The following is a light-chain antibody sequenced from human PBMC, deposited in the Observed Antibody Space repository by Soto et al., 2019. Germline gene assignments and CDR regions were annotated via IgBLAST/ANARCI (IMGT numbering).Light chain of an antibody. J-gene: IGLJ3*02. CDR2: LNSDGSH. V-gene: IGLV4-69*01. CDR3: QTWGTGTWV. CDR1: SGHSTYA. Sequence: QPVLTQSPSASASLGDSVKLTCTLSSGHSTYAIAWHQQQPEKGPRYLMKLNSDGSHSKGDGIPDRFSGSSSGAERYLTISSLQSEDEADYYCQTWGTGTWVFGGGTQLTV.